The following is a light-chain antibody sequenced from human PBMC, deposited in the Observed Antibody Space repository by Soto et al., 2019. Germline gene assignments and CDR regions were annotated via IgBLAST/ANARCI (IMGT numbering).Light chain of an antibody. CDR1: QSVSSN. Sequence: EIVMTHSPATLSVSPGERATLSCRASQSVSSNLAWYQQKHGQAPRLLIYGASTRATGIPDRFSGSGSGTDFTLTISRLEPEDFPVYYCQQYGSSRLTVGGGTKVDIK. J-gene: IGKJ4*01. V-gene: IGKV3-20*01. CDR2: GAS. CDR3: QQYGSSRLT.